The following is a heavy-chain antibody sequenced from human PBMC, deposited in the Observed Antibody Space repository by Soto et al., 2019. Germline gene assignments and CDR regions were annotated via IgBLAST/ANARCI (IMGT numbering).Heavy chain of an antibody. Sequence: QVQLVQSGAEVKKPGASVKVSCKASGYTFTSYAMHWVRQAPGQRLEWMGWINAGNGNTKYSQKFQGRVTITRDTSASTAYLELSSLRSEDTAVYYCALPGDYYDSSGYYPYWGQGTLVTVSS. D-gene: IGHD3-22*01. CDR2: INAGNGNT. CDR3: ALPGDYYDSSGYYPY. CDR1: GYTFTSYA. J-gene: IGHJ4*02. V-gene: IGHV1-3*01.